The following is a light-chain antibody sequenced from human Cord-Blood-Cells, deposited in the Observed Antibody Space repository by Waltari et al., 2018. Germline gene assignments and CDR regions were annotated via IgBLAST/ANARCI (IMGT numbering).Light chain of an antibody. CDR3: QAWDSSTVV. CDR1: KLGDKY. CDR2: QDS. J-gene: IGLJ2*01. V-gene: IGLV3-1*01. Sequence: SYELTQPPSVSVSPGQTASITCSGDKLGDKYACWYQQKPGQSPVLVTYQDSMRPSGIPERFSGSNSGNTATLTISGTQAMDEADYYCQAWDSSTVVFGGGTKLTVL.